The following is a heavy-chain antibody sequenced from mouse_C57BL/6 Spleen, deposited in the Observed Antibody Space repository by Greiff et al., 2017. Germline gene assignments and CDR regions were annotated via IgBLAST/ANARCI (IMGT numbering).Heavy chain of an antibody. D-gene: IGHD3-2*02. Sequence: QVHVKQPGAELVKPGASVKLSCKASGYTFTSYWMHWVKQRPGQGLEWIGMIHPNSGSTNYNEKFKSKATLTVDKSSSTAYMQPSSLTSEDSAVYYCASDSSGYLAWFAYWGQGTLVTVSA. CDR1: GYTFTSYW. CDR2: IHPNSGST. J-gene: IGHJ3*01. V-gene: IGHV1-64*01. CDR3: ASDSSGYLAWFAY.